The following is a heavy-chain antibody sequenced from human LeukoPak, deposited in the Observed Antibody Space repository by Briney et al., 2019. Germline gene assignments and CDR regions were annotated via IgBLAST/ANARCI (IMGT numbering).Heavy chain of an antibody. CDR3: ARDQTPFY. Sequence: PSETLSLTCTVSGGSISGYYWTWIRQPPGKGLEWIGTIFYSGSTYYNPSLKSRVTISVDTSKNQFSLKLSSVTAADTAVYYCARDQTPFYWGQGSLVTVSS. J-gene: IGHJ4*02. D-gene: IGHD5-24*01. V-gene: IGHV4-59*04. CDR2: IFYSGST. CDR1: GGSISGYY.